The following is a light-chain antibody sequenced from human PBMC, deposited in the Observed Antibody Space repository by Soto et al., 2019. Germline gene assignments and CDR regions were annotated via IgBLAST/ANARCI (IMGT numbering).Light chain of an antibody. Sequence: EIVMTQSPATLSVSPGERATLSCRASQNVDSNYLAWYQQKPGQAPRFIIFGASTRATGIPARFSGSGSGTEFTLTISSLQSEDFAVYYCQQYNKWPPITFGQGTRLEIK. J-gene: IGKJ5*01. V-gene: IGKV3-15*01. CDR2: GAS. CDR1: QNVDSN. CDR3: QQYNKWPPIT.